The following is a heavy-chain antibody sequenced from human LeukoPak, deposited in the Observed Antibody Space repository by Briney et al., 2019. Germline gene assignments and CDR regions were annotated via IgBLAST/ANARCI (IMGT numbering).Heavy chain of an antibody. D-gene: IGHD2-15*01. CDR2: IYTSGST. J-gene: IGHJ4*02. Sequence: SETLSLTCTVSGGSISSYYWSWIRQPAGKGLEWIGRIYTSGSTNYNPSLKSRVTMSVDTSKNQFSLKLSSVTAVDTAVYYCARDQLGYCSGGSCYGYFDYWGQGTLVTVSS. CDR1: GGSISSYY. V-gene: IGHV4-4*07. CDR3: ARDQLGYCSGGSCYGYFDY.